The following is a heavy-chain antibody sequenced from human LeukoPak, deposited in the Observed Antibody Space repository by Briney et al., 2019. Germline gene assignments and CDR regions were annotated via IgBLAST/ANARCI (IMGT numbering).Heavy chain of an antibody. V-gene: IGHV4-4*07. CDR2: IYTSGST. CDR3: ARDRVELSHYYYYYMDV. J-gene: IGHJ6*03. CDR1: GGSISSYY. D-gene: IGHD1-7*01. Sequence: TSETLSLTCTVSGGSISSYYWSWIRQPAGKGLEWIGRIYTSGSTNYNPSLKSRVTMSVDTSKNQFSLKLSSVTAADTAVYYCARDRVELSHYYYYYMDVWGKGTTVTVSS.